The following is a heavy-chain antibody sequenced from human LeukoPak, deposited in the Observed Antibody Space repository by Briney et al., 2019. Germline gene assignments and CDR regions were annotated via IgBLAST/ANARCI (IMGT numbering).Heavy chain of an antibody. CDR3: ARPCLKRGSGWFCRDY. CDR2: INHSGST. Sequence: SETLSLTCAVYGGSFSGYYWSWIRRPPGKGLEWIGEINHSGSTNYNPSLKSRVTISVDTSKNQFSLKLSSVTAADTAVYYCARPCLKRGSGWFCRDYWGQGTLVTVSS. CDR1: GGSFSGYY. J-gene: IGHJ4*02. D-gene: IGHD6-19*01. V-gene: IGHV4-34*01.